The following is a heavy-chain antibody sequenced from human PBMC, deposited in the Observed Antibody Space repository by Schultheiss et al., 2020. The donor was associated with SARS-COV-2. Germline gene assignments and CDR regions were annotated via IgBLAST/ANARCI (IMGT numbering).Heavy chain of an antibody. CDR1: GYSFASCD. V-gene: IGHV1-2*02. CDR2: INPNSGGT. D-gene: IGHD5-24*01. CDR3: ARDRGGMATDAFDI. Sequence: ASVKVSCKASGYSFASCDINWERQATGQGLEWMGWINPNSGGTNYAQKFQGRVTMTRDTSISTAYMELSRLRSDDTAVYYCARDRGGMATDAFDIWGQGTMVTVSS. J-gene: IGHJ3*02.